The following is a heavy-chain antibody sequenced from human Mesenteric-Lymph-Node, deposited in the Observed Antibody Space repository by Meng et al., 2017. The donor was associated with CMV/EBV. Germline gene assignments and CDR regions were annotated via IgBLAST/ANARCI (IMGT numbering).Heavy chain of an antibody. Sequence: GESLKISCAASGFTFSSYAMSWVRQAPGKGLEWVSAISGSGGSTYYADSVKGRFTISRDNSKNTLYLQMNSLRAEDTAVYYCAKDSYSGSPHWGQGTLVTVSS. CDR1: GFTFSSYA. D-gene: IGHD1-26*01. CDR3: AKDSYSGSPH. CDR2: ISGSGGST. J-gene: IGHJ4*02. V-gene: IGHV3-23*01.